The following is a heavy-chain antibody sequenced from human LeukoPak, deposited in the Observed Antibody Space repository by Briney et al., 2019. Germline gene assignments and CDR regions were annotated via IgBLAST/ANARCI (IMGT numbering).Heavy chain of an antibody. V-gene: IGHV3-7*01. CDR3: ARHLSGVTGYTYGRGIDY. CDR2: INQDGTEK. D-gene: IGHD5-18*01. CDR1: GFTFTTYW. Sequence: GGSLRLSCAASGFTFTTYWMSWVRQAPGKGLEWVANINQDGTEKFYVDSVKGRFTISRDNAKNSLYLQMNSLRAEDTAVYYCARHLSGVTGYTYGRGIDYWGQGTLVTVSS. J-gene: IGHJ4*02.